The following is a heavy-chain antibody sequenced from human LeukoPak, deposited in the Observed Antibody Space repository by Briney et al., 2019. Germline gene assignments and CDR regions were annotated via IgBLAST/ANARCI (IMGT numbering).Heavy chain of an antibody. J-gene: IGHJ4*02. CDR1: GFSISSGYY. CDR3: ARLGGATETTGYFDY. V-gene: IGHV4-38-2*01. CDR2: VYHSGST. Sequence: YPSETLSLTCAVSGFSISSGYYWGWIRQPPGKGLEWIGIVYHSGSTYYNPSLKSRVTISVDTSKNQFSLKLSSVTAADTAVYYCARLGGATETTGYFDYWGQGTLVTVSS. D-gene: IGHD1-1*01.